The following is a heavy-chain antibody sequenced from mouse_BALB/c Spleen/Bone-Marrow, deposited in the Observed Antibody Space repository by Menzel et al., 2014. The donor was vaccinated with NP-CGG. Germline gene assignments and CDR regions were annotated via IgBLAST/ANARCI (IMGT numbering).Heavy chain of an antibody. CDR3: TRGGNWEDFDY. Sequence: EVKLVESGGGLVQPGGSRKLSCSASGFSFSSFGMHWVRQAPEKGLEWVAYISSGSITIFYADTVKGRLTISRGNPKNALFLQMTSLRSEDTAMYYCTRGGNWEDFDYWGQGTTLTVSS. V-gene: IGHV5-17*02. J-gene: IGHJ2*01. CDR2: ISSGSITI. D-gene: IGHD4-1*01. CDR1: GFSFSSFG.